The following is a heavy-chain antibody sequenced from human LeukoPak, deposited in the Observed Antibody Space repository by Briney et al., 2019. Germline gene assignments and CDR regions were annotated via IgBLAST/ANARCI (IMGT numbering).Heavy chain of an antibody. J-gene: IGHJ3*02. CDR2: ISYDGSNK. V-gene: IGHV3-30*03. D-gene: IGHD2/OR15-2a*01. Sequence: PGRSLRLTCAASGFTISSYGLHWVRQAPGKGLERVAVISYDGSNKTYADSVMDRFTISKDNSQNTLYLQMNSLRGEDTAVYYCARVSTLSNAFDSCGQGTMVTVSS. CDR1: GFTISSYG. CDR3: ARVSTLSNAFDS.